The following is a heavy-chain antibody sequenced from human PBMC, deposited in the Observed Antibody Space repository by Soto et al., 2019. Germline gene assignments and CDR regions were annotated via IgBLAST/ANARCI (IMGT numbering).Heavy chain of an antibody. J-gene: IGHJ4*02. Sequence: QVHLAQSGGGVVQPGRSLTLSCAASGYSITNHGMHWVRQAPGKGLEWVALIWAHGTDQYYADSVKGRFTVSKDTSTNTGYLQMNSLRAEDTARYYCGKDISSGSIDYWGQGTLVTVSS. D-gene: IGHD1-1*01. CDR1: GYSITNHG. V-gene: IGHV3-33*06. CDR3: GKDISSGSIDY. CDR2: IWAHGTDQ.